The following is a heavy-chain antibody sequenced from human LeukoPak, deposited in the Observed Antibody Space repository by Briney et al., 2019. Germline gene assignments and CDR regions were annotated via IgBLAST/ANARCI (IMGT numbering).Heavy chain of an antibody. D-gene: IGHD2-2*01. CDR2: ISWNSGSI. V-gene: IGHV3-9*01. Sequence: GGSLRLSCAASGFTFDDYAMHWVRQAPGKGLEWVSGISWNSGSIGYADSVKGRFTISRDNAKNSLYLQMNSLRAEDTALYYCAKDARPHWVVPAALYGNWFDPWGQGTLVTVSS. CDR1: GFTFDDYA. CDR3: AKDARPHWVVPAALYGNWFDP. J-gene: IGHJ5*02.